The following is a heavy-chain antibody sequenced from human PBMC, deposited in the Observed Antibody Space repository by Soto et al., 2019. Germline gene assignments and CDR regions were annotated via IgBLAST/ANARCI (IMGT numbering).Heavy chain of an antibody. CDR3: ARRVVYYDSSGYYRNWFDP. CDR2: ISYDGSNK. D-gene: IGHD3-22*01. J-gene: IGHJ5*02. Sequence: PGGSLRLSCAASGFTFSSYGMHWVRQAPGKGLEWVAVISYDGSNKYYADSVKGRFTISRDKSKNTLYLQMNSLRAEDTAVYYCARRVVYYDSSGYYRNWFDPWGQGTLVTVSS. V-gene: IGHV3-30*03. CDR1: GFTFSSYG.